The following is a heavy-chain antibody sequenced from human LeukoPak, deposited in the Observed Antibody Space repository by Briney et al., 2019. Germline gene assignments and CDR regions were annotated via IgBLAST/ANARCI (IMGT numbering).Heavy chain of an antibody. D-gene: IGHD3-16*01. Sequence: SETLSLTCTVSGGSISSYYWSWLRQPPGKGLEWIGYIYYSGSTNYNPSLKSRVTISVDTSKNQFSLKLSSVTAADTAVYYCARLGGYFDYWGQGTLVTVSS. V-gene: IGHV4-59*01. CDR3: ARLGGYFDY. J-gene: IGHJ4*02. CDR1: GGSISSYY. CDR2: IYYSGST.